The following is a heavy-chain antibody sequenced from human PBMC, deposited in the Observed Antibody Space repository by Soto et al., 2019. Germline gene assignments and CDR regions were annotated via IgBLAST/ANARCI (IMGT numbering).Heavy chain of an antibody. CDR2: ISYDGSNK. CDR3: ASSVAATAGIDY. Sequence: GGSLRLSCAASGFTFSSYAMHWVRQAPCKGLEWVAVISYDGSNKYYADSVKGRFTISRDNSKNTLYLQMNSLRAEDTAVYYCASSVAATAGIDYWGQGTLVTVSS. J-gene: IGHJ4*02. CDR1: GFTFSSYA. D-gene: IGHD2-15*01. V-gene: IGHV3-30-3*01.